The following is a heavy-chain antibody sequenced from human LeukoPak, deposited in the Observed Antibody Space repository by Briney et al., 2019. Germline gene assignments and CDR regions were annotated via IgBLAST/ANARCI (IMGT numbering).Heavy chain of an antibody. Sequence: ASVKVSCKASGHTFTNYAMNWVRQAPGQGLEWMGWINTNTGNPTYAQGFTGRFVFSLDTSVSTAYLQISSLKAEDTAVYCCARFKVVRGVIIATIFDYWGQGTLVTVSS. V-gene: IGHV7-4-1*02. CDR3: ARFKVVRGVIIATIFDY. J-gene: IGHJ4*02. CDR1: GHTFTNYA. CDR2: INTNTGNP. D-gene: IGHD3-10*01.